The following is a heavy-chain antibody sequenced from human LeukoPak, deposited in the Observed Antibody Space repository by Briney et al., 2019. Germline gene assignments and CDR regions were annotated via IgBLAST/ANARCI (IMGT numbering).Heavy chain of an antibody. CDR2: ISAYDGNA. CDR1: GYSFTSYG. Sequence: ASVKVSCKASGYSFTSYGFTWVRQAPGQGLEWMGWISAYDGNANYAQKLQGRVTMTTDTSTITAYMELRSLRSDDTAAYYCARAPPGFTYGPGDHWGQGTLVTVSS. J-gene: IGHJ4*02. CDR3: ARAPPGFTYGPGDH. D-gene: IGHD3-10*01. V-gene: IGHV1-18*01.